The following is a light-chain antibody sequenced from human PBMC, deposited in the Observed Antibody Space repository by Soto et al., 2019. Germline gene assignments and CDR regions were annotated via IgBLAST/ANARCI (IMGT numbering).Light chain of an antibody. Sequence: DIQMTQSPSSLSASVGDRVTITCRASQSISNYLNWYQQKPGKAPMLLMFAASSLQSGVPSRFSGGGSGTDFTLTISSLQPEDFATYYRQQSYSTPRTFGQGTKVEIK. CDR3: QQSYSTPRT. CDR2: AAS. CDR1: QSISNY. J-gene: IGKJ1*01. V-gene: IGKV1-39*01.